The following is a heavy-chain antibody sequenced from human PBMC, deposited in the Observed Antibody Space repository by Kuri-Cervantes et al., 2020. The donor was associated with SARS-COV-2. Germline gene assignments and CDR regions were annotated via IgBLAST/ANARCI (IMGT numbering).Heavy chain of an antibody. CDR2: ISETGGT. D-gene: IGHD3-10*01. CDR1: GGAISIADYY. J-gene: IGHJ5*02. CDR3: ARGTTPVYVSGPLWFHLDL. Sequence: SETLSLTCTVSGGAISIADYYWSWIRQSPGKGLEWIGYISETGGTNYNPSLKSRVTMSVDISKNQFSLKMNSVNAADTAVYYCARGTTPVYVSGPLWFHLDLWGQGTLVTVSS. V-gene: IGHV4-61*08.